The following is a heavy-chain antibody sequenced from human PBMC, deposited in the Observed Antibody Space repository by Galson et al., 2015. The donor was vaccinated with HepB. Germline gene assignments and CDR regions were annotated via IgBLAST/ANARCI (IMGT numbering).Heavy chain of an antibody. CDR1: GFTFSSYA. CDR3: AKGIASKKGAYYFDY. J-gene: IGHJ4*02. Sequence: SLRLSCAASGFTFSSYAMNWVRQAPGQGLEWVSGISGSGGSTYYTDSVKGRFTISRDSSKNTLYLQMNSLRAEDTAVYYCAKGIASKKGAYYFDYWGQGALVTVSS. D-gene: IGHD1-26*01. V-gene: IGHV3-23*01. CDR2: ISGSGGST.